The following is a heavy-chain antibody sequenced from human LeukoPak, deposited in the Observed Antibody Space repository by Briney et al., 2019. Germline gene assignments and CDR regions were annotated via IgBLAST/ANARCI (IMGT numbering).Heavy chain of an antibody. V-gene: IGHV3-48*04. Sequence: PGGSLRLSCAASGFTFSTYSMNWVRQAPGKGQEWVSYISSSSSTIYYADSVKGRFTISRDNAKNSLYLQMSNLRAEDTAVYFCARGGGLDVWGQGATVTVSS. J-gene: IGHJ6*02. CDR1: GFTFSTYS. CDR3: ARGGGLDV. CDR2: ISSSSSTI. D-gene: IGHD3-16*01.